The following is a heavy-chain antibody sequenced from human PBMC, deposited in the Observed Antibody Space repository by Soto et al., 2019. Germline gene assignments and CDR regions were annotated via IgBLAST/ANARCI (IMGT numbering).Heavy chain of an antibody. Sequence: QVQLVQSGAEVKKPGASVKVSCKASGYTFTSHDINWMRQTTGQGLEWMGWMNPNSGHTNSAQKFQGRGTMTRDTTKNTAYMELTNLRSEDTAIYYCASDMSTTWGQGTLVTVSS. D-gene: IGHD2-2*01. CDR2: MNPNSGHT. J-gene: IGHJ5*02. CDR3: ASDMSTT. V-gene: IGHV1-8*01. CDR1: GYTFTSHD.